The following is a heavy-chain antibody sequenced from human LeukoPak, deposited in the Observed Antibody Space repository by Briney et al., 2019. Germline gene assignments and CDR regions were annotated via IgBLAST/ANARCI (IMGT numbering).Heavy chain of an antibody. CDR3: ARRGGNILTGYYLDY. J-gene: IGHJ4*02. D-gene: IGHD3-9*01. V-gene: IGHV1-46*01. CDR2: INPSGGST. CDR1: GYTFTSYD. Sequence: ASVKVSCKASGYTFTSYDINWVRQASGQGLEWMGIINPSGGSTSYAQKFQGRVTMTRDTSTSTVYMELSSLRSEDTAVYYCARRGGNILTGYYLDYWGQGTLVTVSS.